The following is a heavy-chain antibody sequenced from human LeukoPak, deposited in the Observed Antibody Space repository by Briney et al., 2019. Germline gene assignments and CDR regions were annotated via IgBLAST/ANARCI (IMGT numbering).Heavy chain of an antibody. Sequence: PGGSLRLSCAASGFTFSDYYMSRIRQAPGKGLEWVSYISSGSSYTNYADSVKGRFTISRDNAKNSLYLQMNSLRPEDTAVYYCARGRSPDYWGQGTLVTVSS. CDR2: ISSGSSYT. CDR3: ARGRSPDY. V-gene: IGHV3-11*05. J-gene: IGHJ4*02. CDR1: GFTFSDYY.